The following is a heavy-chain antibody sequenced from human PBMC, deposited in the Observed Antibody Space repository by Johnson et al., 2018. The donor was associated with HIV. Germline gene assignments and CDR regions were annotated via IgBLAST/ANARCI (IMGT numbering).Heavy chain of an antibody. Sequence: VQLVESGGGVVRPGGSLRLSCAASGFTFDDYDMSWVRQAPGKGLEWVSDINWNGGNTGYADSVKGLFTISRDNAKNSLYLQMNSLRAEDTALYDCASYRGRLRGGDGFDIWGQGTMVTVSS. CDR2: INWNGGNT. J-gene: IGHJ3*02. D-gene: IGHD5-12*01. V-gene: IGHV3-20*01. CDR3: ASYRGRLRGGDGFDI. CDR1: GFTFDDYD.